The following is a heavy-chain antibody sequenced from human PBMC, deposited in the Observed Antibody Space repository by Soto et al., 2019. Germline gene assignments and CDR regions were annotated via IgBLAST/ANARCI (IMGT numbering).Heavy chain of an antibody. Sequence: TLSLTCTVSGVPIRSHFWTWIRQPPGKGLEWIGFAYHSADANYNPSLRNRATISTDPAKRQFSLRLSSVTAADTALYYCAGSKNRGVTVDYWGQGALVTVSS. J-gene: IGHJ4*02. V-gene: IGHV4-59*11. CDR1: GVPIRSHF. CDR2: AYHSADA. CDR3: AGSKNRGVTVDY. D-gene: IGHD3-10*01.